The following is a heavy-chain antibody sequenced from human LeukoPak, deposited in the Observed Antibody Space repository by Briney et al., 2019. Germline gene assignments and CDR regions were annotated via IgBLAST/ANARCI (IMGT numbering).Heavy chain of an antibody. V-gene: IGHV3-21*01. Sequence: GGSLRLSCTASGFTFSTYSMNWVRQAPGKGLEWVSSITSSTNYIYYSDSVKGRFTISRDNAKNSLYLQMNSLRAEDTAVYYCARGQYYYDSSGLDVDYWGQGTLVTVSS. J-gene: IGHJ4*02. D-gene: IGHD3-22*01. CDR2: ITSSTNYI. CDR1: GFTFSTYS. CDR3: ARGQYYYDSSGLDVDY.